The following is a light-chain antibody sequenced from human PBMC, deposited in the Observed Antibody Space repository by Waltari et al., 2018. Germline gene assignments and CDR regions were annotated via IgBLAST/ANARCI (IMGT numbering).Light chain of an antibody. CDR1: QAISSS. J-gene: IGKJ1*01. CDR2: AAS. Sequence: DIQMTQSPSSLYASVGARVTISCRASQAISSSLAWYQQSPGKAPKLLVYAASRLQSGVPSRFSGRGSGTDYTRTISSLQPEDFATYYCQQYYSFPRTFGPGAKVHIK. CDR3: QQYYSFPRT. V-gene: IGKV1-NL1*01.